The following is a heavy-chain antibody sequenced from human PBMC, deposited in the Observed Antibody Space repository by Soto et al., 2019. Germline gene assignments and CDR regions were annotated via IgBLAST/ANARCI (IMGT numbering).Heavy chain of an antibody. D-gene: IGHD5-18*01. CDR2: IYYSGST. Sequence: QVQLQESGPGLVKPSETLSLTCTVSGGSISSYYWTCIRQPPGKGLDWIGYIYYSGSTNYNPSLMGRVTRSVDTSKNQFSLKLRSVTAADTAVYYCARIRRVGYSFDAFDIWGQGTLVTVSS. J-gene: IGHJ3*02. CDR3: ARIRRVGYSFDAFDI. CDR1: GGSISSYY. V-gene: IGHV4-59*01.